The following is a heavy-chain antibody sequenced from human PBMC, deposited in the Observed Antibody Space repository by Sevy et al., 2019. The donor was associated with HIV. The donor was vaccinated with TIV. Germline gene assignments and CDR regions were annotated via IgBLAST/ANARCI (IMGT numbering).Heavy chain of an antibody. J-gene: IGHJ4*02. Sequence: SETLSLTCGVSGESFSDYYWSWIRQPSRKGLEWIGEINYTGNTNDNPSLESRVRLSIDTSRKQFSLRLSSVTAADTAVYYCARVRRMGNQLWKADYWGQGTLVTVSS. D-gene: IGHD3-10*01. V-gene: IGHV4-34*01. CDR1: GESFSDYY. CDR3: ARVRRMGNQLWKADY. CDR2: INYTGNT.